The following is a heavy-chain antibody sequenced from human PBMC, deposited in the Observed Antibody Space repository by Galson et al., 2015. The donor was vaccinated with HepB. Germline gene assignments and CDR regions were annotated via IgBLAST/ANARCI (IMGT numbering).Heavy chain of an antibody. Sequence: LSLTCTVSGGSISSGSYYWSWIRQPAGKGLEWIGRIYTSGSTNYNPSLKSRVTMSVDTSKNQFSLKLSSVTAADTAVYYCAREPLAWGQLFPPWSAFDIWGQGTMVTVSS. CDR2: IYTSGST. CDR3: AREPLAWGQLFPPWSAFDI. J-gene: IGHJ3*02. CDR1: GGSISSGSYY. V-gene: IGHV4-61*02. D-gene: IGHD6-6*01.